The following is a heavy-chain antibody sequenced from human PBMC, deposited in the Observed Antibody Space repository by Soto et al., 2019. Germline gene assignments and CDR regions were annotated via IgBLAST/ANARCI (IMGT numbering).Heavy chain of an antibody. Sequence: SETLSLTCAVYGGSFSGYYWSLIRQPPGKGLEWIGEINHSGSTNYNPSLKSRVTISVDTSKNQFSLKLSSVTAADTAVYYCARVLAGTTFYYYYYMDVWGKGTPVTVSS. V-gene: IGHV4-34*01. CDR3: ARVLAGTTFYYYYYMDV. CDR2: INHSGST. D-gene: IGHD1-1*01. J-gene: IGHJ6*03. CDR1: GGSFSGYY.